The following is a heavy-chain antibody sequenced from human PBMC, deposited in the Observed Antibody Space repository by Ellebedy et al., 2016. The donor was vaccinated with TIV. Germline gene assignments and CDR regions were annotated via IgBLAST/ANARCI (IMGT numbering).Heavy chain of an antibody. CDR1: GDSIGSRTSY. Sequence: MPSETLSLTCTVSGDSIGSRTSYWGWIRQPPGKTLEWIGSIFYSGSTYYNPSLKSRLSISVDTSKSQIFLRLSSVTATDTAVYYCARHPLEWLVGPMYFDYWGQGTLVTVSS. D-gene: IGHD6-19*01. J-gene: IGHJ4*02. CDR3: ARHPLEWLVGPMYFDY. CDR2: IFYSGST. V-gene: IGHV4-39*01.